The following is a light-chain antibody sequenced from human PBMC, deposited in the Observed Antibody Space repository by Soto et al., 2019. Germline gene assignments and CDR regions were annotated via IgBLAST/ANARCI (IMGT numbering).Light chain of an antibody. CDR3: QVWDSTRDVVV. CDR2: FDD. CDR1: DIGDRS. Sequence: SYELTQTPSVSVAPGQTATISCGGSDIGDRSVHWYQQKPGQAPLLVIYFDDDRPSGIPERFSGSNSQNTATLTISRVEAGDEADYFCQVWDSTRDVVVFGGGTKLTVL. V-gene: IGLV3-21*04. J-gene: IGLJ2*01.